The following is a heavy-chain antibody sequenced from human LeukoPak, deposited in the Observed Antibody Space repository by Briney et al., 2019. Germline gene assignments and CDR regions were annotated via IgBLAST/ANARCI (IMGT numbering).Heavy chain of an antibody. CDR1: GASISSHY. V-gene: IGHV4-59*11. Sequence: SETLSLTCTVTGASISSHYWCWIRQTPGTGLKWIGDIYDRGSTTYNPSLKSRVSISVDTSRNQFSLNLRSVTAADTAVYYCAKIEVGRFDPWGQGTLVTVSS. CDR3: AKIEVGRFDP. D-gene: IGHD1-26*01. J-gene: IGHJ5*02. CDR2: IYDRGST.